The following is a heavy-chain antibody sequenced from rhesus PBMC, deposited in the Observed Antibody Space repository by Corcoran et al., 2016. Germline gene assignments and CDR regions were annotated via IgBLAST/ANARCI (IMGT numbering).Heavy chain of an antibody. D-gene: IGHD2-27*01. J-gene: IGHJ6*01. CDR3: ARDSVVDRYRGLDS. Sequence: EVQLVESGGGVAKPGGSLRRSCAASGFTFSDYYMHWVRQASWNGLEWVSRISKWGGSTLYGDSVNGRVTISGEKDKNTLYLQMNSLRAEDTAVYYCARDSVVDRYRGLDSWGQGVVVTVSS. V-gene: IGHV3-59*01. CDR2: ISKWGGST. CDR1: GFTFSDYY.